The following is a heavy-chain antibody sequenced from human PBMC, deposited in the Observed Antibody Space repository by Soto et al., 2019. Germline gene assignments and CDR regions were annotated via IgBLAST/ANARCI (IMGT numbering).Heavy chain of an antibody. D-gene: IGHD3-10*01. V-gene: IGHV4-61*01. CDR3: AREVGFGLYYSHIDL. CDR2: IYYSGSA. Sequence: PSETLSLTCTVSGDSVTSVSDYWSWIRQPPGKGLEWIGYIYYSGSADYNPSLESRVTISIDTSKNQFSLKLTSVTAADTAVYYCAREVGFGLYYSHIDLWGQGTTVTVSS. CDR1: GDSVTSVSDY. J-gene: IGHJ6*02.